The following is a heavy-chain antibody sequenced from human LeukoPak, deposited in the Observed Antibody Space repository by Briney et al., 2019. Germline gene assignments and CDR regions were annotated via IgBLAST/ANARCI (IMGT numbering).Heavy chain of an antibody. D-gene: IGHD3-3*01. CDR2: IYYSGST. CDR3: ARGGLRFLERNRFDP. V-gene: IGHV4-59*01. CDR1: GGSISSYY. Sequence: SETLSLTCTVSGGSISSYYWSWIRQPPGKGLEWIGYIYYSGSTNYNPSLKSRVTISVDTSKNQFSLKLSSVTAADTAVYYCARGGLRFLERNRFDPWGQGTLVTVSS. J-gene: IGHJ5*02.